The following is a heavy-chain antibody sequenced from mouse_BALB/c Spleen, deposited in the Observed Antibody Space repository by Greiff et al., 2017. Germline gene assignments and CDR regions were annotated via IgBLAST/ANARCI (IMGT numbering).Heavy chain of an antibody. D-gene: IGHD1-1*01. Sequence: EVKLMESGPELVKPGASVKMSCKASGYTFTSYVMHWVKQKPGQGLEWIGYINPYNDGTKYNEKFKGKATLTSDKSSSTAYMELSSLTSEDSAVYYCARTIYYGSSYDYAMDYWGQGTSVTVSS. CDR2: INPYNDGT. CDR3: ARTIYYGSSYDYAMDY. V-gene: IGHV1-14*01. CDR1: GYTFTSYV. J-gene: IGHJ4*01.